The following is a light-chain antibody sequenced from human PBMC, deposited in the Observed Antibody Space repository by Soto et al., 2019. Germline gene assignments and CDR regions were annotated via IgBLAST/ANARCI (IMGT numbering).Light chain of an antibody. Sequence: QSVLTQPASVSGSPGQSIAISCTGTSSDVGSYNYVSWYQHHPGKALKVMIYDVSSRPSGVSNRFSGSKSGNTASLTISGLQAEDEADYYCISYTTISTYVFGTGTKLTVL. J-gene: IGLJ1*01. CDR2: DVS. V-gene: IGLV2-14*03. CDR1: SSDVGSYNY. CDR3: ISYTTISTYV.